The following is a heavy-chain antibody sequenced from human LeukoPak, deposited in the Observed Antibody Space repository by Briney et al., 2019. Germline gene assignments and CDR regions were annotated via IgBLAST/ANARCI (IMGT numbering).Heavy chain of an antibody. CDR3: ARSTYYYDSSGYSYYSYYYMDV. D-gene: IGHD3-22*01. J-gene: IGHJ6*03. CDR2: INHSGST. CDR1: GGSFSGYY. V-gene: IGHV4-34*01. Sequence: SETLSLTCAVYGGSFSGYYWSWIRQPPGKGLEWIGEINHSGSTNYNPSLKSRVTISVDTSKNQFSLKLSSVTAADTAVYYCARSTYYYDSSGYSYYSYYYMDVWGKGTTVTISS.